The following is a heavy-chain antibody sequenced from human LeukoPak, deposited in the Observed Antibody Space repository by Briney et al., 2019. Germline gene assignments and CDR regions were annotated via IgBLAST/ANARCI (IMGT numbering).Heavy chain of an antibody. D-gene: IGHD1-1*01. CDR3: ARDFAGANWNDGENWFDP. J-gene: IGHJ5*02. CDR2: INAGNGNT. V-gene: IGHV1-3*01. Sequence: ASVKVSCKASGYTFTSYAMHWVRQAPGQRLEWMGWINAGNGNTKYSQKFQGRVTITRDTSASTAYMELSSLRSEDTAVYYCARDFAGANWNDGENWFDPWGQGTLVTVSS. CDR1: GYTFTSYA.